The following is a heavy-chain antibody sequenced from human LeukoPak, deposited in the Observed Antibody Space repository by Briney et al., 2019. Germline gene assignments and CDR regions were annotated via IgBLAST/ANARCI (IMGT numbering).Heavy chain of an antibody. J-gene: IGHJ4*02. CDR3: AIVRRRGPTYYFDY. CDR2: MDPNSGNT. V-gene: IGHV1-8*03. Sequence: DSVKVSCKPSGYTFTSYDINWVRHATGQGLEWMGWMDPNSGNTGYAQKFQGRVTITRNTSISTAYMELSSLRSEDTAVYYCAIVRRRGPTYYFDYWGQGTLVTVSS. CDR1: GYTFTSYD.